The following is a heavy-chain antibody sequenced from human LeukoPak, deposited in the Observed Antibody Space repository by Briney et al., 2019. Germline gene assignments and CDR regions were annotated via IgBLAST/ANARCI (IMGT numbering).Heavy chain of an antibody. CDR3: AKGLRSGSSYFDY. J-gene: IGHJ4*02. D-gene: IGHD3-10*02. CDR1: GFTFSSFG. V-gene: IGHV3-30*18. Sequence: GGSLRLSCAASGFTFSSFGMHWVRQAPGKGLEWVAVTSYAGSNKYYVDSVKGRFTISRDNSKNTLYLQMNSLRAEDTAVYYCAKGLRSGSSYFDYWGQETPVAVSS. CDR2: TSYAGSNK.